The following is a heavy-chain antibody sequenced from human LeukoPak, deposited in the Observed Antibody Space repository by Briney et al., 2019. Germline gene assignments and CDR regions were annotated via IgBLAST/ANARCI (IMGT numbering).Heavy chain of an antibody. CDR2: INPNSGGT. CDR3: ARERYGEYVSFFRGPIEIDY. CDR1: GYTFTGYY. Sequence: ASVKVSCKASGYTFTGYYMHWVRQAPGQGLEWMGRINPNSGGTNYAQKFQGRVTMTRDTSISTAYMELSRLRPDDTAVYYCARERYGEYVSFFRGPIEIDYWGQGTLVTVSS. V-gene: IGHV1-2*06. J-gene: IGHJ4*02. D-gene: IGHD4-17*01.